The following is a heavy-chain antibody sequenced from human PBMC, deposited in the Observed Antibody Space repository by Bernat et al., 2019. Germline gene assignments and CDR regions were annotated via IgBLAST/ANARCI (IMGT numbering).Heavy chain of an antibody. CDR2: ISGSGGST. J-gene: IGHJ4*02. V-gene: IGHV3-23*01. CDR1: GFTFSSYA. CDR3: ANSGYDWGGDY. Sequence: EVQLLESGGGLVQPGGSLRLSCAASGFTFSSYAMSWVRQAPGKGLEWVSAISGSGGSTYYAAAVKCRFTISRDKSKNTLYVKMNSLRAEDTAVYYWANSGYDWGGDYWGQGTLVTVSS. D-gene: IGHD5-12*01.